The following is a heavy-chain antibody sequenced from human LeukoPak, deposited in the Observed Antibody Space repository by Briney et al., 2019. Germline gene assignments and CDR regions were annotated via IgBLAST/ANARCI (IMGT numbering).Heavy chain of an antibody. CDR2: IHHSGST. Sequence: SETLSLTCTVSGGSITSGTFYWGWTRQPPGKGLEWIGTIHHSGSTSYNPSLQSRATISVDTSNNQFSLKLSSVTAADTAVYYCARKREGPTTGIDYWGQGTLVTVSS. V-gene: IGHV4-39*07. CDR1: GGSITSGTFY. CDR3: ARKREGPTTGIDY. D-gene: IGHD1-26*01. J-gene: IGHJ4*02.